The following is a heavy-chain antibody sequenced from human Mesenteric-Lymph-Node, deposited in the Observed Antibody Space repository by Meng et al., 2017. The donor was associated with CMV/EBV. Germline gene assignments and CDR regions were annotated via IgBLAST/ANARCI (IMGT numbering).Heavy chain of an antibody. CDR2: IYYSGST. CDR3: ARVDRSSDAFDI. D-gene: IGHD6-6*01. Sequence: SETLSLTCTVSGGSVSSGSYYWSWIRQPPGKGLEWIGYIYYSGSTNYNPSLKSRVTISVDTSKNQFSLKLSSVTAADTAVYYCARVDRSSDAFDIWGQGTMVTVSS. CDR1: GGSVSSGSYY. J-gene: IGHJ3*02. V-gene: IGHV4-61*01.